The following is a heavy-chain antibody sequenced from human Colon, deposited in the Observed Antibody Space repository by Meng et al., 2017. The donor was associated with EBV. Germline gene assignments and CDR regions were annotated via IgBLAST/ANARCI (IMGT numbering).Heavy chain of an antibody. V-gene: IGHV4-28*01. J-gene: IGHJ4*02. CDR1: GYSISSSNW. Sequence: QVQLQESGPGLVKPSDTLSLPCAVSGYSISSSNWWGLIRQPPGKGLEWIGYIYPSGSTNYNPSLKSRVTISIDTSKNQFSLKLSSVTAADTAIYYCARRLAALDYGGQGTLATVSS. CDR2: IYPSGST. D-gene: IGHD6-19*01. CDR3: ARRLAALDY.